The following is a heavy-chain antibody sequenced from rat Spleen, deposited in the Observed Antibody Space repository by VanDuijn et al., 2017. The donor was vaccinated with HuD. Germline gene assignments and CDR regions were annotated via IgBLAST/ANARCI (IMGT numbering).Heavy chain of an antibody. CDR3: ATDQGYGGYSAYWYFDF. D-gene: IGHD1-11*01. J-gene: IGHJ1*01. CDR2: ISTGGGNT. V-gene: IGHV5-19*01. CDR1: GFTFSSSG. Sequence: EVQLVESGGGLVQPGRSLRLSCAASGFTFSSSGMHWIRQAPTKGLEWVASISTGGGNTYYRDSVKGRFTVSRDNAENTLYLQMDSLRSEDTATYYCATDQGYGGYSAYWYFDFWGPGTMVTVSS.